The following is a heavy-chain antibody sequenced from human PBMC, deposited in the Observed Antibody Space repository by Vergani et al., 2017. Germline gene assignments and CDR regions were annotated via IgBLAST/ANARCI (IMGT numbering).Heavy chain of an antibody. V-gene: IGHV1-46*03. D-gene: IGHD5-12*01. CDR1: GYTFTSYY. J-gene: IGHJ4*02. CDR3: ARDRGYSGYDEEGGLFVY. Sequence: QVQLVQSGAEVKKPGASVKVSCKASGYTFTSYYMHWVRQAPGQGLEWMGIINPSGGSTSYAQKFQGRVTMTRDTSTSTVYMELSSLRSEDTAVYYCARDRGYSGYDEEGGLFVYWGQGTLVTISS. CDR2: INPSGGST.